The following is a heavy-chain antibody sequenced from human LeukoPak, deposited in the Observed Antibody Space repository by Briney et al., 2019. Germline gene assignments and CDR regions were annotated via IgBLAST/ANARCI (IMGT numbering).Heavy chain of an antibody. V-gene: IGHV1-2*04. CDR2: INPNSGGT. J-gene: IGHJ6*02. CDR1: GYAFINYA. CDR3: ARDTGATPRYGMDV. Sequence: ASVKVSCKTSGYAFINYAINWVRQAPGQGLEWMGWINPNSGGTNYAQKFQGWVTMTRDTSISTAYMELSRLRSDDTAVYYCARDTGATPRYGMDVWGQGTTVTVSS. D-gene: IGHD5-12*01.